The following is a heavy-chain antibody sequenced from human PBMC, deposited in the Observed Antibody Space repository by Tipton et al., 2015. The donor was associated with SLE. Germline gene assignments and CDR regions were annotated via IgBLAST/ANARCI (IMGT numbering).Heavy chain of an antibody. CDR2: IWYDGSNK. D-gene: IGHD3-16*01. J-gene: IGHJ5*02. CDR1: GFTFSTYG. Sequence: SLRLSCAASGFTFSTYGMHWVRQAPGKGLEWVAVIWYDGSNKYYADSVKGRFTISRDNSKNTLYLQMNSLRAEDTAVYYCARDAWGTTGDWFDPWGQGTLVTVSS. CDR3: ARDAWGTTGDWFDP. V-gene: IGHV3-33*08.